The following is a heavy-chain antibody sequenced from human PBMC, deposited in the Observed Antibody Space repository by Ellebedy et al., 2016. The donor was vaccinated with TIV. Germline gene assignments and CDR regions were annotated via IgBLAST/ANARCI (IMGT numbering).Heavy chain of an antibody. CDR1: GAGGSINGYY. V-gene: IGHV4-59*01. Sequence: GSLRLXCTVSGAGGSINGYYWTWIRQRPGKGLEWIGYVYYTGTTNYNPSLKSRVTISVDTSKNQFSLMMYSVSAADTAVYYCARDLRRNCSGGSCRPYGLDVWGQGTTVTVSS. CDR2: VYYTGTT. D-gene: IGHD2-15*01. CDR3: ARDLRRNCSGGSCRPYGLDV. J-gene: IGHJ6*02.